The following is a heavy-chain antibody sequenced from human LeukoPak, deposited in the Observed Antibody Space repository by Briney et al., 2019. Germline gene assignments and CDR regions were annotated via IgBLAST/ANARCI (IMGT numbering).Heavy chain of an antibody. J-gene: IGHJ3*01. CDR1: GGSISNYY. Sequence: SETLSLTCTISGGSISNYYWTWIRQPPGKGLEWIGYIYYSGNTNYNPSLKSRVTISVDTSRNQFSLKLNSVTAADTAVYFCAGQAVDAGAGTTSYAFDVWDQGTMVTVSS. V-gene: IGHV4-59*01. D-gene: IGHD1-14*01. CDR2: IYYSGNT. CDR3: AGQAVDAGAGTTSYAFDV.